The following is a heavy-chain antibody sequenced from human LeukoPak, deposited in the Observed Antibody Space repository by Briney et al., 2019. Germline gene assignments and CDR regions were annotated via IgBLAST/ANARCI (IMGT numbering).Heavy chain of an antibody. Sequence: KPSETLSLTCTVSGGSISSSSDFWGWIRQPPGKGLEWIGSIYYSGRTYNNPSLKSRVTISVDTSKNQFSLKLSSVTAADTAVYYCARHRWDGTFNSDYWGQGTLVPVSS. CDR2: IYYSGRT. CDR3: ARHRWDGTFNSDY. V-gene: IGHV4-39*01. CDR1: GGSISSSSDF. D-gene: IGHD1-1*01. J-gene: IGHJ4*02.